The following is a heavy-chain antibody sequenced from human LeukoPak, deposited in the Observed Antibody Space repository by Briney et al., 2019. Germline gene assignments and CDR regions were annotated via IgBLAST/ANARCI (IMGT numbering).Heavy chain of an antibody. D-gene: IGHD1-26*01. CDR3: ARDWELIY. Sequence: GGSLRLSCAASGFAFISYWMTWVRQAPGKGLEWVANIKQDGSEKYYVDSVKGRFTISRDNTKNSLYLQMNSLRVEDTAVYYCARDWELIYWGQGTLVIVSA. J-gene: IGHJ4*02. CDR1: GFAFISYW. V-gene: IGHV3-7*03. CDR2: IKQDGSEK.